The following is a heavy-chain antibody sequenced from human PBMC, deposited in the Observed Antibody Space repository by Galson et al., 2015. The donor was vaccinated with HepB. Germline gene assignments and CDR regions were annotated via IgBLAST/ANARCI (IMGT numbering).Heavy chain of an antibody. CDR2: XXSSXXXI. CDR1: GXXXXXXX. CDR3: ARRGYCSSTSCYTDY. D-gene: IGHD2-2*01. V-gene: IGHV3-21*01. Sequence: SLRLSCAASGXXXXXXXXXXXXXXPVKGLXXXSXXXSSXXXIYYADSVKGRFTISRDNAKNSLYLQMNSLRAEDTAVYYCARRGYCSSTSCYTDYWGQGTLVTVSS. J-gene: IGHJ4*02.